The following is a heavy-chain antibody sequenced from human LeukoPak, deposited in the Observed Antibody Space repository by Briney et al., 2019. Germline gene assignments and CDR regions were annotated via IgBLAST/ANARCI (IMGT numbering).Heavy chain of an antibody. J-gene: IGHJ4*02. CDR2: INHSGST. V-gene: IGHV4-34*01. CDR3: ARGRTDY. Sequence: SETLSCSCAVYGGSFSGYYWSWIRQPPGKGLEWIGEINHSGSTNYNPSLKSRVTISVDTSKNQFSLKLSSVTAADTAVYYCARGRTDYWGQGTLVTVSS. D-gene: IGHD1-14*01. CDR1: GGSFSGYY.